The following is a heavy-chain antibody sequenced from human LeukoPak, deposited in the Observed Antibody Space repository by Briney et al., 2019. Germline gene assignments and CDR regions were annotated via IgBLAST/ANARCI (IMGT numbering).Heavy chain of an antibody. V-gene: IGHV4-30-4*01. CDR1: GGSISSGDYY. Sequence: PSQTLSLTCTVSGGSISSGDYYWSWIRQPPGKGLEWIGYIFYSGSTYYNPSLKSRVTISVDTSKNQFSLKLSSVTAADTAVYYCARGPYNSSWYGGYYFDYWGQGTLVTVSS. CDR2: IFYSGST. J-gene: IGHJ4*02. CDR3: ARGPYNSSWYGGYYFDY. D-gene: IGHD6-13*01.